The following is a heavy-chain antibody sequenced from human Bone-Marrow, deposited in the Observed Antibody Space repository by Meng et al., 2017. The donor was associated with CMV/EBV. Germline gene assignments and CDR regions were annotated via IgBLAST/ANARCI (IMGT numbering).Heavy chain of an antibody. J-gene: IGHJ3*02. CDR1: GYRFTSYW. V-gene: IGHV5-51*03. Sequence: GGPLRLPCKRSGYRFTSYWIGWVRQMPRKGLEWMGIIYPGDSDTRYSPSFQGQVTISADKYSSTAYLQWSSLKASDTAMYYCATPMVRGVDDAVDIWGQGTRVTGSS. CDR2: IYPGDSDT. CDR3: ATPMVRGVDDAVDI. D-gene: IGHD3-10*01.